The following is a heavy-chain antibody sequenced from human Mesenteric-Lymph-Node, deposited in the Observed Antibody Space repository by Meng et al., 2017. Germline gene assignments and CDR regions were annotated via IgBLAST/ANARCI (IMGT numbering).Heavy chain of an antibody. Sequence: QVQLVQSGAEVQKPGASVKVSCKASGYTFTVYYMHWVRQAPGQGLEWMGRINPHTGGINYAQEFQGRVAMTRDTSISTAYMELSRLRTDDTAVYYCAKIGSNHQFDLRGQGTLVTVSS. CDR2: INPHTGGI. V-gene: IGHV1-2*06. CDR1: GYTFTVYY. CDR3: AKIGSNHQFDL. D-gene: IGHD4-11*01. J-gene: IGHJ4*02.